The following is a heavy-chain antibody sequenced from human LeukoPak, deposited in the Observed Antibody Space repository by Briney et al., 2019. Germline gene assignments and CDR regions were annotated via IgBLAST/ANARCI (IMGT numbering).Heavy chain of an antibody. CDR3: ARGGGQWLVRRHFDY. CDR1: GGSFSGYY. D-gene: IGHD6-19*01. V-gene: IGHV4-34*01. Sequence: SETLSLTCAVYGGSFSGYYWSWIRQPPGKGLEWIGEINHSGSTNYNPSLKSRVTISVDTSKNQFSPKLSSVTAADTAVYYCARGGGQWLVRRHFDYWGQGTLVTVSS. J-gene: IGHJ4*02. CDR2: INHSGST.